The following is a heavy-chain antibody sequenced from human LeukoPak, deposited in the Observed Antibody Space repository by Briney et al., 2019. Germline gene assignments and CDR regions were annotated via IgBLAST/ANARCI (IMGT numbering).Heavy chain of an antibody. CDR3: ARGDYDYVWGSYRPGLDAFDI. J-gene: IGHJ3*02. D-gene: IGHD3-16*02. CDR1: GFTFSNYA. V-gene: IGHV3-23*01. CDR2: ISGSGGST. Sequence: GGSLRLSCAASGFTFSNYAMSWVRQAPGKGLEWVSAISGSGGSTYYADSVKGRFTISRDNSKNTLYLQMNSLRAEDTAVYYCARGDYDYVWGSYRPGLDAFDIWGQGTMVTVSS.